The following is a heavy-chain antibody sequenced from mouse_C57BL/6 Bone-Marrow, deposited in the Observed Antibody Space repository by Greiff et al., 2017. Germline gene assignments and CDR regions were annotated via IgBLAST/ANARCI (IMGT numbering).Heavy chain of an antibody. D-gene: IGHD2-3*01. J-gene: IGHJ2*01. V-gene: IGHV1-81*01. CDR2: IYPRSGNT. CDR1: GYTFTSYG. Sequence: QVQLQQSGAELARPGASVKLYCKASGYTFTSYGISWVKQRTGQGLEWIGEIYPRSGNTYYNEKFKGKATLTADKSSSTAYMELRSLTSEDSAVYFCARGDGYYAFFDYWGQGTTLTVSS. CDR3: ARGDGYYAFFDY.